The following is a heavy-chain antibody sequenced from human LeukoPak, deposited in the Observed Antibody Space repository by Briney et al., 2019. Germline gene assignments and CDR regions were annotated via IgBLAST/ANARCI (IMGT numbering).Heavy chain of an antibody. V-gene: IGHV1-24*01. J-gene: IGHJ4*02. CDR1: AYTLTELS. CDR3: ETYPRGLLPYY. D-gene: IGHD3-22*01. CDR2: FDTEDGET. Sequence: GASVKLSCKVSAYTLTELSMHWVRQPPGKGPEWVGAFDTEDGETIYAQKFQGRVTMTEATSTDTAYMELSSLRSEDAAVYYCETYPRGLLPYYWGQGTLVTVSS.